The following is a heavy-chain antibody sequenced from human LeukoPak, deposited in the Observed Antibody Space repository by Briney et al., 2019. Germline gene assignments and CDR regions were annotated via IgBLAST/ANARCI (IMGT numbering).Heavy chain of an antibody. CDR1: GFTFSSYW. Sequence: GGSLRLSCAASGFTFSSYWMSWVRQAPGKGLEWVANIKQDGSEKYYVDSVKGRFTISRDNAKNSLYLQMNRLRAEDTAVYYCARDSLRLGELSLPDYWGQGTLVTVSS. J-gene: IGHJ4*02. V-gene: IGHV3-7*01. CDR3: ARDSLRLGELSLPDY. D-gene: IGHD3-16*02. CDR2: IKQDGSEK.